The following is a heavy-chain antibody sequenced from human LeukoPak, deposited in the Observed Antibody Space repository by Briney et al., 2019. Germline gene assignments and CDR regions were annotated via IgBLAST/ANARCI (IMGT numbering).Heavy chain of an antibody. V-gene: IGHV4-34*01. CDR3: ARGFAPDY. CDR2: IDHSGST. CDR1: GVSFSGYY. J-gene: IGHJ4*02. Sequence: SETLSLTCAVYGVSFSGYYWSWIRQPPGKGLEWIGEIDHSGSTNYNPSLKSRVTISVDTSKNQFSLKLSSVTAADTAVYYCARGFAPDYWGQGTLVTVSS.